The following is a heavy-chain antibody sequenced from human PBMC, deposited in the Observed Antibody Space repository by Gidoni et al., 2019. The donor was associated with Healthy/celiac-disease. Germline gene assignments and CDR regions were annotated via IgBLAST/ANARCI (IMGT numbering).Heavy chain of an antibody. Sequence: QVQLQQWGAGLLKPSETLSLTCAVYGGSFSGYYWSWIRQPPGKGLEWIGEINHSGSTNYNPSLKSRVTISVDTSKNQFSLKLSSVTAADTAVYYCARASGYCSGGSCYSTTKYYYYYGMDVWGQGTTVTVSS. CDR2: INHSGST. J-gene: IGHJ6*02. D-gene: IGHD2-15*01. CDR3: ARASGYCSGGSCYSTTKYYYYYGMDV. V-gene: IGHV4-34*01. CDR1: GGSFSGYY.